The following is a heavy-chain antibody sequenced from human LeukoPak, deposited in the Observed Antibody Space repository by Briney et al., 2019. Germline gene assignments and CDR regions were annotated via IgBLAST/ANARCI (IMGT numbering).Heavy chain of an antibody. CDR2: ICYSGST. J-gene: IGHJ3*02. CDR1: GGSISSYY. D-gene: IGHD3-10*01. V-gene: IGHV4-59*01. CDR3: ARTTRYYGSGSYWPDAFDI. Sequence: SETLSLTCTVSGGSISSYYWSWIRQPPGKGLEWIGYICYSGSTNYNPSLKSRVTISVDTSKNQFSLKLSSVTAADTAVYYCARTTRYYGSGSYWPDAFDIWGQGTMVTVSS.